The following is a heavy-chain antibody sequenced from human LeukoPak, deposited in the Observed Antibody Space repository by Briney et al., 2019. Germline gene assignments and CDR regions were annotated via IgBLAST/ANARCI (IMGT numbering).Heavy chain of an antibody. CDR1: GFTFSSYA. Sequence: PGGSLRLSCAASGFTFSSYAMSWVRQAPGKGLEWVSAISGSGGSTDYADSVKGRFTISRDNSKNTLYLQMNSLRAEDTAVYYCAKGGIAVVIPFDYWGQGTLVTVSS. CDR2: ISGSGGST. CDR3: AKGGIAVVIPFDY. V-gene: IGHV3-23*01. D-gene: IGHD6-19*01. J-gene: IGHJ4*02.